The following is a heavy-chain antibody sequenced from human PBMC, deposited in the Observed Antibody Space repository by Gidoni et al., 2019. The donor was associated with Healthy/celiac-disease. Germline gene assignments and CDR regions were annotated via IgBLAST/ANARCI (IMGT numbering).Heavy chain of an antibody. D-gene: IGHD3-16*02. Sequence: EVQLVESGGGLVQPGGSLRLSCAASGFTFSSYSMNWVRQAPGKGLEWVSYISSSSSTLYYADSVKGRFTISRDNAKNSLYLQMNSLRAEDTAVYYCARVITFGGVIVYDYWGQGTLVTVSS. CDR1: GFTFSSYS. J-gene: IGHJ4*02. CDR2: ISSSSSTL. V-gene: IGHV3-48*01. CDR3: ARVITFGGVIVYDY.